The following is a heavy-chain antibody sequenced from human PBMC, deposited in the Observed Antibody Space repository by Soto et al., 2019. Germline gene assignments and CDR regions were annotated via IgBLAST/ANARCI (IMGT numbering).Heavy chain of an antibody. CDR1: GGSISSGGYY. Sequence: LSLTCTVSGGSISSGGYYWSWIRQHPGKGLEWIGYIYYSGSTYYNPSLKSRVTISVDTSRNQFSLKLSSVTAADTAVYYCARVAFDPYYFDYWGQGTLVTVSS. CDR2: IYYSGST. CDR3: ARVAFDPYYFDY. J-gene: IGHJ4*02. V-gene: IGHV4-31*03. D-gene: IGHD3-9*01.